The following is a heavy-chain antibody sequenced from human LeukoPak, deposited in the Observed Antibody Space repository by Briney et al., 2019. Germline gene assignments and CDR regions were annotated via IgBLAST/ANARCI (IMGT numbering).Heavy chain of an antibody. CDR1: GYTFTGYY. D-gene: IGHD6-13*01. CDR2: INPNSGGT. Sequence: ASVKVSCKASGYTFTGYYMHWVRQAPGQGLEWMGWINPNSGGTNYAQKFQGWVTMTRDTSISTAYMELSRLRSDDTAVYYCARGGGSSWTQRGYFQYWGQGTLVTVSS. CDR3: ARGGGSSWTQRGYFQY. V-gene: IGHV1-2*04. J-gene: IGHJ1*01.